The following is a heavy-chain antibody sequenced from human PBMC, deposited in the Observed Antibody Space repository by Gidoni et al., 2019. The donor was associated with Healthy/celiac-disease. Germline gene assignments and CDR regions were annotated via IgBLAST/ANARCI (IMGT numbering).Heavy chain of an antibody. D-gene: IGHD3-9*01. V-gene: IGHV3-33*01. CDR2: IWYDGSNK. CDR3: ARERTYYDILTGYNPVSGYMDV. Sequence: VQLVESGGGVVQPGRSLRLPCAASGFTFSRYGMPWVRQAPGKGLEWVAVIWYDGSNKYYADSVNGRFTISRDNSKNTLYLKMNSLRAEDTAVYYCARERTYYDILTGYNPVSGYMDVWGKGTTVTVSS. CDR1: GFTFSRYG. J-gene: IGHJ6*03.